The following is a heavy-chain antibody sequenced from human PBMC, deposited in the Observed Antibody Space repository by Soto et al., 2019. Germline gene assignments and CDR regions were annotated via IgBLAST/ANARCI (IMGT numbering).Heavy chain of an antibody. V-gene: IGHV1-69*13. D-gene: IGHD6-19*01. CDR1: GGTFSSYA. CDR2: IIPIFGTA. CDR3: ARGIKGSGWSGDQYYFDY. Sequence: SVKVSCKASGGTFSSYAISWVRQAPGQGLEWMGGIIPIFGTANYAQKFQGRVTITADESTSTAYMELGSLRSEDTAVYYCARGIKGSGWSGDQYYFDYWGQGTLVTVSS. J-gene: IGHJ4*02.